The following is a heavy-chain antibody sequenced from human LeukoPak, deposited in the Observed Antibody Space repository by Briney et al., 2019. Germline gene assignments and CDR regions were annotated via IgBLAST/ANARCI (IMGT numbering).Heavy chain of an antibody. D-gene: IGHD2-8*01. V-gene: IGHV3-23*01. CDR3: AKVAVSPGPYYYGMDV. J-gene: IGHJ6*02. CDR2: ISGSGGST. Sequence: GGSLRLSCAASGFTFSSYAMSWVRQAPGKGLEWVSAISGSGGSTYYADSVKGRFTISRDNSKNTLYLQMNSLRAEDTAVYYCAKVAVSPGPYYYGMDVWGQGTTVTVSS. CDR1: GFTFSSYA.